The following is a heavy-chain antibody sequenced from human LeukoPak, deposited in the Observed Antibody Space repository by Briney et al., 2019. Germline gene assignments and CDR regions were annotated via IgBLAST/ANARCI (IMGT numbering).Heavy chain of an antibody. Sequence: SETLSLTCTVSGGSISSYYWSWIRQPPGKGLEWIGYIYYSGSTNYNPSLKSRVTISVDTSKNQFSLKLSSVTAADTAVYYCARVSCSGGSCYAPSWFDPWGQGTLVTVSS. V-gene: IGHV4-59*12. CDR1: GGSISSYY. CDR2: IYYSGST. CDR3: ARVSCSGGSCYAPSWFDP. D-gene: IGHD2-15*01. J-gene: IGHJ5*02.